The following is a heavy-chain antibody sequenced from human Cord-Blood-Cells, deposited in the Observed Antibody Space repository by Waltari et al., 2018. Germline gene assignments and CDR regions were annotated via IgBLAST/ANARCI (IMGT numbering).Heavy chain of an antibody. J-gene: IGHJ3*02. Sequence: QVQLQQWGAGLLKPSETLSLTCAVYGGSFSGYYWSWIRQPPGKGLEWIGEINHSGSTNYTPSLKSRFTISVDTSKNQFSLKLSSVTAADTAVYYCARGLNDAFDIWGQGTMVTVSS. CDR2: INHSGST. V-gene: IGHV4-34*01. CDR1: GGSFSGYY. CDR3: ARGLNDAFDI.